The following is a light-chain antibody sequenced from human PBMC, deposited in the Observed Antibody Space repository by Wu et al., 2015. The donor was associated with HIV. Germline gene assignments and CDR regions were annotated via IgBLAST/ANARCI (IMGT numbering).Light chain of an antibody. CDR1: QSMSSW. J-gene: IGKJ1*01. CDR2: KAS. CDR3: QQYNTNPWT. V-gene: IGKV1-5*03. Sequence: DIQMTQSPSTLSASVGDTVTISCRASQSMSSWLAWYQQRPGKAPKLLIYKASSLESGVPSRFSGSGSGLEFTLTISSLQPDDFATYYCQQYNTNPWTFGQGTKVEI.